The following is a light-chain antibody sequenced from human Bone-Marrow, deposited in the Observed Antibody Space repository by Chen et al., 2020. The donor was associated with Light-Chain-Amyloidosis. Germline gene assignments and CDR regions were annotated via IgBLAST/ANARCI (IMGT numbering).Light chain of an antibody. CDR1: RSDVGGYNF. V-gene: IGLV2-14*03. CDR2: DVT. J-gene: IGLJ3*02. Sequence: QSALTQPASVAGPPGQAITISCTGSRSDVGGYNFVSWYQQLPGKAPKLLIYDVTNRPSGVSYRFSGSKSGNTASLTVSGLQAEDEADYYCSSYTVSSTWVFGGGTKLTVL. CDR3: SSYTVSSTWV.